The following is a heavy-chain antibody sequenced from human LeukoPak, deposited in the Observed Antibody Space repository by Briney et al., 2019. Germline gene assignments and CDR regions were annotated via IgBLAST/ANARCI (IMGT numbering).Heavy chain of an antibody. CDR2: IIPIFGTA. V-gene: IGHV1-69*01. D-gene: IGHD2-2*01. CDR1: GGTFSSYA. J-gene: IGHJ4*02. CDR3: ARQEGCSSTSCYGDFDY. Sequence: GASVKVSCKASGGTFSSYAISWVRRAPGQGLEWMGGIIPIFGTANYAQEFQGRVTITADESTSTAYMELSSLRSEDTAVYYCARQEGCSSTSCYGDFDYWGQGTLVTVSS.